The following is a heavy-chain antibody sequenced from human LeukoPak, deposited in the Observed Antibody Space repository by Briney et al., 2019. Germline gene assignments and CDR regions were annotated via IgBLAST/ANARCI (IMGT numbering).Heavy chain of an antibody. J-gene: IGHJ6*02. Sequence: GGSLRLSCAASGFTFSSYGMTRVRQAPGKGLEWVANINRDGSERYYVDSVKGRFTISRDDAKSSLYLQMNSLRAEDTAVYYCARRNAMDVWGQGATVTVSS. CDR3: ARRNAMDV. CDR1: GFTFSSYG. V-gene: IGHV3-7*03. CDR2: INRDGSER.